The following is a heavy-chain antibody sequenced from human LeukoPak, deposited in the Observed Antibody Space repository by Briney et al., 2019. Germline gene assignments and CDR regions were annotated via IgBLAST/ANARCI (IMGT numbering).Heavy chain of an antibody. D-gene: IGHD3-22*01. Sequence: ASVKVSCKASGGTFSSYAISWVRQAPGQGLEWMGGIIPIFGTANYAQKFQGRVTITADESTSTAYMELSSLGSEDTAVYYCARDRIYDMGGAFDIWGQGTMVTVSS. CDR3: ARDRIYDMGGAFDI. CDR1: GGTFSSYA. V-gene: IGHV1-69*01. CDR2: IIPIFGTA. J-gene: IGHJ3*02.